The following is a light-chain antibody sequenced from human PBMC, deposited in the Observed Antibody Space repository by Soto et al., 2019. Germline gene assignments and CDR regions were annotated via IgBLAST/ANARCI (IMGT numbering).Light chain of an antibody. V-gene: IGLV2-14*01. CDR1: SSDVGGYNY. CDR2: EVS. Sequence: QSALTQPASVSGSPGQSITISCTGTSSDVGGYNYVSWYQHHPGKAPKLMIHEVSNRPSGVSNRFSGSKSGNTASLTISGLQAEDEADYYCSSYTTNITPVVFGGGTKLTVL. J-gene: IGLJ2*01. CDR3: SSYTTNITPVV.